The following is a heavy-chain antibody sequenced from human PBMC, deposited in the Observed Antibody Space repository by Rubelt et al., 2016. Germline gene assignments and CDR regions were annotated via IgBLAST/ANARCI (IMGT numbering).Heavy chain of an antibody. CDR1: GYSFTSFW. D-gene: IGHD6-6*01. Sequence: EVQLVQSGAEVKKPGESLKISCKGSGYSFTSFWIGWVRQMPGKGLEWMGIIYPGDSDTRYSPSFQGQVIISVDKSVSTAYLQWSNLKAPDTAMYYCARHPSIAAPFDYWGQGTLVTVSS. J-gene: IGHJ4*02. CDR3: ARHPSIAAPFDY. V-gene: IGHV5-51*01. CDR2: IYPGDSDT.